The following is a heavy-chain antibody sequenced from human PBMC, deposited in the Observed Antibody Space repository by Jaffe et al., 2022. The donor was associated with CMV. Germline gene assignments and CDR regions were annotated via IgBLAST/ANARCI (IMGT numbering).Heavy chain of an antibody. CDR2: IIPIFGTA. CDR3: AREGNYYDSSGYYSTFDY. D-gene: IGHD3-22*01. CDR1: GGTFSSYA. J-gene: IGHJ4*02. Sequence: QVQLVQSGAEVKKPGSSVKVSCKASGGTFSSYAISWVRQAPGQGLEWMGGIIPIFGTANYAQKFQGRVTITADESTSTAYMELSSLRSEDTAVYYCAREGNYYDSSGYYSTFDYWGQGTLVTVSS. V-gene: IGHV1-69*01.